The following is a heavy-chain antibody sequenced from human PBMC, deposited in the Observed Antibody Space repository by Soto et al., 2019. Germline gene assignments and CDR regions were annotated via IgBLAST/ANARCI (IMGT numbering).Heavy chain of an antibody. CDR1: GGSISGGGYS. Sequence: PSETLSLTCAVSGGSISGGGYSWSWIRQPPGKGLEWIGYIFYSGTTYYNPSLKSRVTISVDTSKNQFSLQWSSLKASDTAMYYCARQALWFGEYLYNWFDPWGQGTLVTVSS. CDR3: ARQALWFGEYLYNWFDP. CDR2: IFYSGTT. J-gene: IGHJ5*02. D-gene: IGHD3-10*01. V-gene: IGHV4-30-4*07.